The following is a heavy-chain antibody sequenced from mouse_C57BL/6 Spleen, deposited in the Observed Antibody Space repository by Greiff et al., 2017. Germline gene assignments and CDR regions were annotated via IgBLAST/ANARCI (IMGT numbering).Heavy chain of an antibody. CDR2: IYPRSGNT. J-gene: IGHJ4*01. CDR3: TDERAAGGYYYAMDY. V-gene: IGHV1-81*01. D-gene: IGHD6-1*01. Sequence: VQLQQSGAELARPGASVKLSCKASGYTFTSYGISWVKQRPGQGLEWIGEIYPRSGNTYYNEKFKGKATLPADNSSSTAYIELRSLTSEDAAVYFGTDERAAGGYYYAMDYWGQGTSVTVSS. CDR1: GYTFTSYG.